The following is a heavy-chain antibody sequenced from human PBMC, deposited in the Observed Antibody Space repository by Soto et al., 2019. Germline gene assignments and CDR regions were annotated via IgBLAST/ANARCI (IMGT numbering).Heavy chain of an antibody. J-gene: IGHJ6*02. CDR1: GFTFSNAC. CDR2: IKSKTDGGTT. D-gene: IGHD3-10*01. CDR3: TRAGPDDYYGMDV. V-gene: IGHV3-15*07. Sequence: EVQLLESAGGLVKPGGSLRLSCAASGFTFSNACMNWVRQAPGKGLVLVGRIKSKTDGGTTDYAAPVKGRFTISRDDSKPTLYLQTNSLKTEDTAVYYCTRAGPDDYYGMDVWGQGTTVTVSS.